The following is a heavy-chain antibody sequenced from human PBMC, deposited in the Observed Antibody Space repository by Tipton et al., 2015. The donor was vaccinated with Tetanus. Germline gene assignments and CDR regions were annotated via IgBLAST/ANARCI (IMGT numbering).Heavy chain of an antibody. Sequence: TLSLTCAVYGGAFNDYYWTWVRQAPEKGLEWIGEANLSGSTNSNPSLKSRVTISLDTVKKQFFLRLTSVTAADTGVYYCANHPGAKTQFDYWGQGTLVTVSS. CDR1: GGAFNDYY. D-gene: IGHD1-26*01. J-gene: IGHJ4*02. V-gene: IGHV4-34*01. CDR2: ANLSGST. CDR3: ANHPGAKTQFDY.